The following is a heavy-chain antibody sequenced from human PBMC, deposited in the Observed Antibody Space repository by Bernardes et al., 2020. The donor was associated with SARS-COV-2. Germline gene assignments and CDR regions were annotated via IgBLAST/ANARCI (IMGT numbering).Heavy chain of an antibody. J-gene: IGHJ4*02. CDR3: AKDDKYSVFRTGNSLDF. CDR1: EFTFWNCD. D-gene: IGHD1-1*01. Sequence: GSLRLSCAGSEFTFWNCDMSWVRQAPGKGLEWVSSISYTGDSTYYADSVKGRFSISRDNSKNTLYLLMSSLRVQDTAMYYRAKDDKYSVFRTGNSLDFWGQGTLVTVSS. CDR2: ISYTGDST. V-gene: IGHV3-23*01.